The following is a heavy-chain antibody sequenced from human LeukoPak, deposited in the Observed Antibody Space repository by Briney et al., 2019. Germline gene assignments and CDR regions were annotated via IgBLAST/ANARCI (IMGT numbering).Heavy chain of an antibody. CDR1: GYTFTSYY. CDR2: INPSGGST. CDR3: ASSMVRGVIITDY. D-gene: IGHD3-10*01. Sequence: GASVKVSCKASGYTFTSYYMHWVRQAPGQGLEWMGIINPSGGSTSYAQKFQGRVTMTRDTSMSTVYMELSSLRSEDTAVYYCASSMVRGVIITDYWGQGTLVTVSS. V-gene: IGHV1-46*01. J-gene: IGHJ4*02.